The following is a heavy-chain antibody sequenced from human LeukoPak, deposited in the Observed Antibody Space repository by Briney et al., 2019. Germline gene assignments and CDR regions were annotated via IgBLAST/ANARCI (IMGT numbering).Heavy chain of an antibody. CDR3: ANDVLRFLEWAQNPCYYGMDV. V-gene: IGHV3-23*01. J-gene: IGHJ6*02. D-gene: IGHD3-3*01. Sequence: GGSLRLSCAASGFTFSSYAMSWVRQAPGKGLEWVSAISGSGGSTYYADSVKGRFTISRDNSKNTLYLQMNSLRAEDTAVYYCANDVLRFLEWAQNPCYYGMDVWGQGTTVTVSS. CDR1: GFTFSSYA. CDR2: ISGSGGST.